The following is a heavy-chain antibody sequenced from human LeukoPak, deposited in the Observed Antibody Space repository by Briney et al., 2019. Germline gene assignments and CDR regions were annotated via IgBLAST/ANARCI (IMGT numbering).Heavy chain of an antibody. J-gene: IGHJ4*02. D-gene: IGHD7-27*01. Sequence: SETLSLTCTVSGGSISNYYWSWIRQPPGKGLDWIGYIYYSGSTNYNPSLKSRVTISVDTSRNQFSLKLSSVTAADTAVYYCARGPNWGLFDYWGQGTLVTVSS. CDR2: IYYSGST. CDR1: GGSISNYY. CDR3: ARGPNWGLFDY. V-gene: IGHV4-59*08.